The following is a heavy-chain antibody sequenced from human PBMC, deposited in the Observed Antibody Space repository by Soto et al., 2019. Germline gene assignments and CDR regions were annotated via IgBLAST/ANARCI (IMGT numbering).Heavy chain of an antibody. V-gene: IGHV3-21*01. Sequence: PGGSLRLSCAASGFNFITYSLSWVRQAPGKGLEWVASISSSAVYIDYADSVKGRFTISRDNANNSLYLQMNSLRAEDTATYYCVRDGLDYYDTERLYSDNWGQGTLVT. D-gene: IGHD3-22*01. CDR2: ISSSAVYI. CDR1: GFNFITYS. J-gene: IGHJ4*02. CDR3: VRDGLDYYDTERLYSDN.